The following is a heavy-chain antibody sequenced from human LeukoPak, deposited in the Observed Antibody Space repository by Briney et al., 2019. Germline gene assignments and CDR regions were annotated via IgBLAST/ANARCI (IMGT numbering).Heavy chain of an antibody. D-gene: IGHD2-2*01. CDR2: ISDDFGT. CDR3: ARGNSGHCTGATCYALDY. Sequence: GGSMRLSCAASGFIVSSYAMSFLRRAPGKGLEWVSAISDDFGTYHADSVKGRFTISRDNSRNTLYLQMTSLRAEDTAVYYCARGNSGHCTGATCYALDYWGQGTLVTVSS. J-gene: IGHJ4*02. V-gene: IGHV3-23*01. CDR1: GFIVSSYA.